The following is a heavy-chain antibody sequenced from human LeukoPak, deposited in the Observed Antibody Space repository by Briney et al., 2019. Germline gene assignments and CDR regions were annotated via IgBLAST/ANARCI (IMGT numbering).Heavy chain of an antibody. CDR2: IMPLFGTA. CDR3: ASGSLGDGYGVGDYYQYMDV. J-gene: IGHJ6*03. D-gene: IGHD5-24*01. Sequence: ASVKVSCKASGGTFNSYAISWVRQAPGQGLEWMGGIMPLFGTANYAQEFQGRVTFTTDESASTAYMEVSSLRSEDTAVYYCASGSLGDGYGVGDYYQYMDVWGKGTAVTVSS. V-gene: IGHV1-69*05. CDR1: GGTFNSYA.